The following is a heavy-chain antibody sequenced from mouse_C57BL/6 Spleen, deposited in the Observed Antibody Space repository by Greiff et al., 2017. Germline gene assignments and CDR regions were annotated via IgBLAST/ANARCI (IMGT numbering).Heavy chain of an antibody. CDR2: IDPETGGT. CDR3: TRGGTTVVANGYAMDC. D-gene: IGHD1-1*01. J-gene: IGHJ4*01. Sequence: QVQLKQSGAELVRPGASVTLSCKASGYTFTDYEMHWVKQTPVHGLEWIGAIDPETGGTAYNQKFKGKAILTADKSSSTAYMELRSLTSEDSAVYYCTRGGTTVVANGYAMDCWGQGTSVTVSS. CDR1: GYTFTDYE. V-gene: IGHV1-15*01.